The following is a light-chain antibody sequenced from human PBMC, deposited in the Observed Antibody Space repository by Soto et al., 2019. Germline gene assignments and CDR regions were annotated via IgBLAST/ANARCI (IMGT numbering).Light chain of an antibody. V-gene: IGLV2-8*01. Sequence: QSVLTQPPSASGSPGQSVTISCTGTSSDVGGYDYVSWYQQHPGKAPKLMIYEVTIRPSGVSDRFSGSKSGNTASLTVSGLQAEDEADYYCSSHAGIINVVFGGGTKLTVL. CDR1: SSDVGGYDY. CDR3: SSHAGIINVV. CDR2: EVT. J-gene: IGLJ3*02.